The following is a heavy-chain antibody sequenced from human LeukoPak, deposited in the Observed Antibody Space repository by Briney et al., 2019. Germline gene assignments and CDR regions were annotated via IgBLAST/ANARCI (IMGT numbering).Heavy chain of an antibody. J-gene: IGHJ4*02. D-gene: IGHD3-10*01. CDR3: ARDQGEEDHFDY. CDR1: GFTFSSYA. V-gene: IGHV3-30*04. CDR2: ISYDGSNK. Sequence: GGSLRLSCAASGFTFSSYAMHWVRQAPGKGLEWVAVISYDGSNKYYADSVKGRFTISRDNSKNTLYLQMNSLRAEDTAVYYCARDQGEEDHFDYWGQGTLVTVSS.